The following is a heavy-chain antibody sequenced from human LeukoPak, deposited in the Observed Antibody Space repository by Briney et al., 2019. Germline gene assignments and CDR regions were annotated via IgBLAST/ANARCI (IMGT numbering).Heavy chain of an antibody. Sequence: ASVKVSCEASGGTFSSYAISWVRQAPGQGLEWMRGIIPIFGTANYAQKFQGRVTITADESTSTAYMELSRLRSEDTAVYYCARDNRPDYSDYGSWFDPWGQGTLVTVSS. CDR3: ARDNRPDYSDYGSWFDP. V-gene: IGHV1-69*13. CDR1: GGTFSSYA. CDR2: IIPIFGTA. D-gene: IGHD4-11*01. J-gene: IGHJ5*02.